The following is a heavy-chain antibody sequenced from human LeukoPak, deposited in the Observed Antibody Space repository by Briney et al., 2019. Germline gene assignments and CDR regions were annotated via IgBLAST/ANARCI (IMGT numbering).Heavy chain of an antibody. D-gene: IGHD3-10*02. CDR1: GFTFSSYE. J-gene: IGHJ6*04. CDR2: ISSSGSTI. CDR3: AELGITMIGGV. V-gene: IGHV3-48*03. Sequence: GSLRLSCAASGFTFSSYEMNWVRQAPGKGLEWVTYISSSGSTIYYADSVKGRFTISRDNAKNSLYLQMNSLRAEDTAVYYCAELGITMIGGVWGKGTTVTISS.